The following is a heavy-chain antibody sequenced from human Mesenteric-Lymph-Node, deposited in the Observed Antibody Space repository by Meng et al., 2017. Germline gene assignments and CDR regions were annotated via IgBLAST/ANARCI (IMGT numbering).Heavy chain of an antibody. CDR3: ATGGDGAGSYHYYYGMDV. D-gene: IGHD3-10*01. Sequence: ASVKVSCKASGYVFNAYYIHWVRQAPGQGLEWKGRIYPNGGGTDYAQMFQGRVTMTRDRSISTAYMELSRLRSDDTAVYYCATGGDGAGSYHYYYGMDVWGQGTTVTVSS. J-gene: IGHJ6*02. V-gene: IGHV1-2*06. CDR2: IYPNGGGT. CDR1: GYVFNAYY.